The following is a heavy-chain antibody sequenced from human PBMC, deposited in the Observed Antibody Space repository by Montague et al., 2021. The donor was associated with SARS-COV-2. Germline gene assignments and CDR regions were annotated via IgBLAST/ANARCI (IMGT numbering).Heavy chain of an antibody. J-gene: IGHJ4*02. Sequence: SETLSLTCTVSGGSISSSSYYWGWIRQPPGKGLEWIGSIYYSGSTYYNPSLKSRVTISVDTSKNQFSLKLSSVTAADTAVYYCARQVGTTIVVVIIKLRYYFDYWGQGTLVTVSS. D-gene: IGHD3-22*01. CDR2: IYYSGST. V-gene: IGHV4-39*01. CDR1: GGSISSSSYY. CDR3: ARQVGTTIVVVIIKLRYYFDY.